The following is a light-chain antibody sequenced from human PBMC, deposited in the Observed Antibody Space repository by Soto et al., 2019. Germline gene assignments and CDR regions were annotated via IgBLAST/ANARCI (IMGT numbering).Light chain of an antibody. CDR2: AAS. V-gene: IGKV3-20*01. Sequence: EIVLTQSPGTLSLSPGERATLSCRASQSVSVNSLAWYQQKGGQAPRLLIYAASTRATGVPDRFSGTGSGTDFALTISRLETDDSAVYYCQEYGGSRCKFGTGTKVDIX. CDR3: QEYGGSRCK. J-gene: IGKJ3*01. CDR1: QSVSVNS.